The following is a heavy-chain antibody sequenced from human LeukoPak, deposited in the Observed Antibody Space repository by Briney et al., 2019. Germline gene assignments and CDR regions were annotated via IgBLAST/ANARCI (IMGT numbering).Heavy chain of an antibody. CDR3: ARDIVVVVAATHHDAFDI. D-gene: IGHD2-15*01. V-gene: IGHV1-2*02. Sequence: GASVKVSCKASGYTFTAFYMHWVRQAPGQGLEWMGWINPNSGATNYAQKFQGRVTMTRDTSISTAYMELSSLRSEDTAVYYCARDIVVVVAATHHDAFDIWGQGTMVTVSS. J-gene: IGHJ3*02. CDR2: INPNSGAT. CDR1: GYTFTAFY.